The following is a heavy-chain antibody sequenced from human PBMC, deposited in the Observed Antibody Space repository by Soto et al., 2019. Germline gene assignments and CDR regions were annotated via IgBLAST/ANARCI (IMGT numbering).Heavy chain of an antibody. D-gene: IGHD6-6*01. J-gene: IGHJ3*02. Sequence: GGSLRLSCAASGFTFSNYSMNWVRQAPGKGLEWVSSISSSSSYIYYADSVKDRVTITSDNAKNTLYLQLKSLRAEDAAVDYCARDQRHSSSPVRFDIWGQGTMVTVSS. V-gene: IGHV3-21*01. CDR1: GFTFSNYS. CDR3: ARDQRHSSSPVRFDI. CDR2: ISSSSSYI.